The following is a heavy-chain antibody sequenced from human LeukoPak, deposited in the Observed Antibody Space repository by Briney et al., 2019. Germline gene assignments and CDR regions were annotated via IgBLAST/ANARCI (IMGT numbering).Heavy chain of an antibody. CDR2: INPNSGGT. J-gene: IGHJ4*02. V-gene: IGHV1-2*02. CDR3: AREVSNQTEYYFDY. D-gene: IGHD1-14*01. CDR1: GYTVTGYY. Sequence: ASVKVSCKASGYTVTGYYMHWVRQAPGQGLEWMGWINPNSGGTNYAQKFQGRVTMTRDTSISTAYMELSRLRSDDTAVYYCAREVSNQTEYYFDYWGQGTLVTVSS.